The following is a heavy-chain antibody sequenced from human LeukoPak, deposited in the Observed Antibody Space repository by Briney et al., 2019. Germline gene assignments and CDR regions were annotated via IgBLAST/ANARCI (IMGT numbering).Heavy chain of an antibody. D-gene: IGHD3-3*01. CDR2: IKSKTDGGTT. V-gene: IGHV3-15*01. Sequence: PGGSLRLSCAASGFTFSNAWMSWVRQAPGKGLEWVGRIKSKTDGGTTDYAAPVKGRFTISRDDSKNTLYLQMNSLKTEDTAVYYCTTDITQARITIFGVALDYWGQGTLVTVSS. CDR3: TTDITQARITIFGVALDY. CDR1: GFTFSNAW. J-gene: IGHJ4*02.